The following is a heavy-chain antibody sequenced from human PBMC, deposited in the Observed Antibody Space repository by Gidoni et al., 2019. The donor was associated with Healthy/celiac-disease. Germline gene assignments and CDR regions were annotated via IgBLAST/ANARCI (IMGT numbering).Heavy chain of an antibody. CDR3: ARGDVIPLVGATIFDY. Sequence: QVQLQESGPGLVKPSGTLSLTCAVSGGAISSSNWWSWVRQPPGKGLEWIGEIYHSGSTNYNPSLKRRVTISVDTSKTQFSLKLSSVTAADTAVYYCARGDVIPLVGATIFDYWGQGTLVTVSS. CDR2: IYHSGST. J-gene: IGHJ4*02. V-gene: IGHV4-4*02. D-gene: IGHD1-26*01. CDR1: GGAISSSNW.